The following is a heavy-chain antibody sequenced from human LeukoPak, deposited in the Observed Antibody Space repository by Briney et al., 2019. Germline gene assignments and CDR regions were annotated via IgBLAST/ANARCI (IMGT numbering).Heavy chain of an antibody. J-gene: IGHJ4*02. CDR2: TYYRSQWYY. Sequence: SQTLSLTCAISGESVSSTGASWNWIRQSPSRGLEWLGRTYYRSQWYYEYALSVKSRIIVAPDTSKNQFSLQLNSVTPEDTAVYYCVRGKYNFDYWVQGSLVTVSS. CDR1: GESVSSTGAS. V-gene: IGHV6-1*01. D-gene: IGHD5-24*01. CDR3: VRGKYNFDY.